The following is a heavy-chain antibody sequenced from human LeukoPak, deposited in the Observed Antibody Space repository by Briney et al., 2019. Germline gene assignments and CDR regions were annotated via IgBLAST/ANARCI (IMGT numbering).Heavy chain of an antibody. CDR1: GGSISSHY. CDR2: IYYSGST. V-gene: IGHV4-59*11. J-gene: IGHJ6*03. Sequence: PSETLSLTCTVSGGSISSHYWSWIRQPPGKGLEWIGYIYYSGSTNYNPSLKSRVTISVDTSKNQFSLKLSSVTAADTAVYYCAAYAIIPSYYYMDVWGKGTTVTVSS. CDR3: AAYAIIPSYYYMDV. D-gene: IGHD3-16*01.